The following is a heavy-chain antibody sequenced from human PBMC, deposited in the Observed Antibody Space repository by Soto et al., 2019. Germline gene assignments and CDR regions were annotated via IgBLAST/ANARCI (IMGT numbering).Heavy chain of an antibody. CDR2: IYYSGST. CDR1: GGSISSYY. V-gene: IGHV4-59*01. Sequence: PSETLSLTCTVSGGSISSYYWSWIRQPPGKGLEWIGYIYYSGSTNYNPSLKSRVTISVDTSKNQFSLKLSSVTAADTAVYYCARLVVQAAIKGGWFDPWGQGTLVTVSS. J-gene: IGHJ5*02. CDR3: ARLVVQAAIKGGWFDP. D-gene: IGHD2-2*02.